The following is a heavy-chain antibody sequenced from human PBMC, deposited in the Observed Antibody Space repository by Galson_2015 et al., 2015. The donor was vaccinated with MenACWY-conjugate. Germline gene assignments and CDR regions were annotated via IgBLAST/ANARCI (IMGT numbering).Heavy chain of an antibody. CDR3: ARDNNWSFDS. J-gene: IGHJ4*02. V-gene: IGHV3-74*01. CDR2: IKADGSFS. D-gene: IGHD1-1*01. Sequence: PPGKGLEWISYIKADGSFSNYADSVKGRFTISTDNAKNMVYLQMDSLGDEDTAVYFCARDNNWSFDSWGQGTLVTVSS.